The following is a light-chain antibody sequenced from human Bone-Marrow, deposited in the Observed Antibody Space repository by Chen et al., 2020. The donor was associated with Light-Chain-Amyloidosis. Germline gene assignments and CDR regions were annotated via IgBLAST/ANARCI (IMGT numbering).Light chain of an antibody. Sequence: SYVLTQPSSVSVAPGQTATIACGGNNIGSTSVHWYQQTPGQAPLLVVYDDSDRPSGSPGRVDGSNSGSTASLRISRVDAGEEADYYWQVWDGSSDRPVFGGGNKLTVL. CDR1: NIGSTS. CDR3: QVWDGSSDRPV. J-gene: IGLJ3*02. CDR2: DDS. V-gene: IGLV3-21*02.